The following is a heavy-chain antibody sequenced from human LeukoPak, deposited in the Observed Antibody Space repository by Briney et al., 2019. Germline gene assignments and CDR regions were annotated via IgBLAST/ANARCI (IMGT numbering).Heavy chain of an antibody. Sequence: GGSLRLSCAVSGFTFSSYWMHWVRQAPGKGLVWVSRINSDGSSTSYADSVKGRFTISRDNSKNTLYLQMNSLSAEDTAVYYCVRDFGFDSKNALDMWGQGTMVTVSS. J-gene: IGHJ3*02. D-gene: IGHD3-9*01. CDR2: INSDGSST. V-gene: IGHV3-74*01. CDR3: VRDFGFDSKNALDM. CDR1: GFTFSSYW.